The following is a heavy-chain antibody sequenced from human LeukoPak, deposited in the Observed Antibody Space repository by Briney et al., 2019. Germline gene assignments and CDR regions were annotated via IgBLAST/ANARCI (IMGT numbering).Heavy chain of an antibody. CDR1: GASMSSYY. V-gene: IGHV4-34*01. CDR3: ARRRYDASGFYPSRGRYFDY. D-gene: IGHD3-22*01. J-gene: IGHJ4*02. Sequence: SETLSLTCAVSGASMSSYYWSWIRQPPGKGLEWIGEINHSGSTNYNPSLKSRVTISVDTSKNLFSLNLSSVTAADTAVYYCARRRYDASGFYPSRGRYFDYWGQGTLVTVSS. CDR2: INHSGST.